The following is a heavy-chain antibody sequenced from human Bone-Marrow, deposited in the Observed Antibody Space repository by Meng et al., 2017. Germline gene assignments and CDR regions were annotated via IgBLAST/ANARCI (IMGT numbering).Heavy chain of an antibody. CDR2: IYYSGST. CDR3: ARHMEMSTIINLFDF. D-gene: IGHD5-24*01. J-gene: IGHJ4*02. CDR1: GDSRSSSSYY. Sequence: QLQWQESGPGLVKPSETLSLTCTVSGDSRSSSSYYWGWIRQPPGKGPEWIGSIYYSGSTYYNPSLKSRITISVDTSKNQFSLKLSSVTAADTAVYYCARHMEMSTIINLFDFWGQGALVTVSS. V-gene: IGHV4-39*01.